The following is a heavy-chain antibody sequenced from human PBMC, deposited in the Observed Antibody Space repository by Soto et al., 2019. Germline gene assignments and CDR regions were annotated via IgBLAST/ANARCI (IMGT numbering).Heavy chain of an antibody. CDR2: ISSSSSTI. CDR3: SREDILISAGTDY. J-gene: IGHJ4*02. CDR1: GFTFSSYS. Sequence: PGGSLRLSCAASGFTFSSYSMNWVRQAPGKGLEWVSYISSSSSTIYYADSVKGRFTISRDNAKNSLYLQMNSLRAEDTAVYYCSREDILISAGTDYWGKGTLVTVAS. D-gene: IGHD3-9*01. V-gene: IGHV3-48*01.